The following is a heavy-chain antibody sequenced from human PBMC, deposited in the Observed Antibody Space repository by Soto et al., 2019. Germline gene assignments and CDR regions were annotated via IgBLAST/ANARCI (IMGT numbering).Heavy chain of an antibody. CDR1: GGTFSSYA. J-gene: IGHJ4*02. CDR3: ASSTPYSKSDVSDY. CDR2: IIPIFGTA. Sequence: GASVNVSCKASGGTFSSYAISWVRQAPGQGLEWMGGIIPIFGTANYAQKFQGRVTINADKSTSTAYMELSSLRSEDTAVYYCASSTPYSKSDVSDYWGKGNMVTISS. V-gene: IGHV1-69*06. D-gene: IGHD4-4*01.